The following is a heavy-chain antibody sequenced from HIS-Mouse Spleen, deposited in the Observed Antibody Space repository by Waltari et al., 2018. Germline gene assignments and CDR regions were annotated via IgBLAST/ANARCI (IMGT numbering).Heavy chain of an antibody. J-gene: IGHJ5*02. Sequence: QLQLQESGPGLVTPSETLSLTCTVHGGSNSSSRYYWVWIRQPPGRGMEWIGSIYYSGSTYYNPSLKSRVTISVDTSKNQFSLKLSSVTAADTAVYYCARKRTASGWFDPWGQGTLVTVSS. D-gene: IGHD2-21*02. V-gene: IGHV4-39*01. CDR2: IYYSGST. CDR3: ARKRTASGWFDP. CDR1: GGSNSSSRYY.